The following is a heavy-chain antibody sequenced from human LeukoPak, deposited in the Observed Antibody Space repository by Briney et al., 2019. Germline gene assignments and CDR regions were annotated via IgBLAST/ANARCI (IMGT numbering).Heavy chain of an antibody. J-gene: IGHJ4*02. V-gene: IGHV3-23*01. Sequence: GGSLRLSCAASGFTFSSYGMNWVRQAPGKGLEWVSAISGSGGSTYYADSVKGRFTISRDNSKNTLYLQMNSLRAEDTAVYYCAKGGPYCSGGSCYSDYWGQGTLVTVSS. CDR3: AKGGPYCSGGSCYSDY. D-gene: IGHD2-15*01. CDR2: ISGSGGST. CDR1: GFTFSSYG.